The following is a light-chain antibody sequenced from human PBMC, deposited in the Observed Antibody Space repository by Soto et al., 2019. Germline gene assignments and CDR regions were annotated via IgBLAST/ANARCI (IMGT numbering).Light chain of an antibody. CDR1: SSDVGGYIY. Sequence: QSVLTQPASVSGSPGQSITISCTGTSSDVGGYIYVSWYQQHPGKVPKLMIYDVTSRPSGVSYRFSGSKSGNTASLTISGLQAEDEADYYCSSYTTSSSYVFGTGTKVTVL. CDR2: DVT. V-gene: IGLV2-14*01. CDR3: SSYTTSSSYV. J-gene: IGLJ1*01.